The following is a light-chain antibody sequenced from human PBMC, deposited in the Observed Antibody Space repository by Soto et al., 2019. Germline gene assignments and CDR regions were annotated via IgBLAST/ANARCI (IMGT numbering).Light chain of an antibody. CDR3: QQLNSYPPT. J-gene: IGKJ3*01. CDR2: AAS. CDR1: QGISSY. Sequence: IQLTQSPSSLSASVGDRVTITCRASQGISSYLAWYQQKPGKAPKLLIYAASTLQSGVPSRFSGSGSGTVFTLTISSLQPEDFATYYCQQLNSYPPTFGPGTKVDIK. V-gene: IGKV1-9*01.